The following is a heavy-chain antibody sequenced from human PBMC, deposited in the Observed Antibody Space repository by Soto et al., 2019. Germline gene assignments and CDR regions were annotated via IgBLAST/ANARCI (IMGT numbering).Heavy chain of an antibody. D-gene: IGHD2-15*01. CDR3: ARESPRYCSAGSCYFTDV. CDR1: GDSISSGDYY. CDR2: ISTNGFP. Sequence: QVQLQESGPGLVKPSQTLSVTCTVSGDSISSGDYYWTWIRHFPGRGLEWIGHISTNGFPYYSQSLKSLLSIAIETSKNLFSLQLSSVTASDAAVYYCARESPRYCSAGSCYFTDVWGRGTTVTVSS. J-gene: IGHJ6*02. V-gene: IGHV4-31*01.